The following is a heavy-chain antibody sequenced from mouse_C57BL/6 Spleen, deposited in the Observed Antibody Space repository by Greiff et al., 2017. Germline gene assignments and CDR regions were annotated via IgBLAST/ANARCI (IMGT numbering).Heavy chain of an antibody. CDR3: ARRPRFDGYYEGMDY. V-gene: IGHV1-80*01. D-gene: IGHD2-3*01. J-gene: IGHJ4*01. CDR2: IYPGDGDT. CDR1: GYAFSSYW. Sequence: QVQLKQSGAELVKPGASVKISCKASGYAFSSYWMNWVKQRPGKGLEWIGQIYPGDGDTNYNGKFKGKATLTADKSSSTAYMQLSSLTSEDSAVYFCARRPRFDGYYEGMDYWGQGTSVTVSS.